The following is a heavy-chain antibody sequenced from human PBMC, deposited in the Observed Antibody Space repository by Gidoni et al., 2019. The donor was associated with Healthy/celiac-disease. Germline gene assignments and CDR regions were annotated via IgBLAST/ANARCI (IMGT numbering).Heavy chain of an antibody. CDR1: GFTFSSYA. Sequence: EVQLLESGGGLVQPGGSLRLSCAASGFTFSSYAMGWVRQAPGKGLGWVSAISGSGGSTYYADSVKGRFTISRDNSKNTLYLQMNSLRAEDTAVYYCAVGITGTTGYYYYYGMDVWGKGTTVTVSS. J-gene: IGHJ6*04. D-gene: IGHD1-20*01. CDR3: AVGITGTTGYYYYYGMDV. V-gene: IGHV3-23*01. CDR2: ISGSGGST.